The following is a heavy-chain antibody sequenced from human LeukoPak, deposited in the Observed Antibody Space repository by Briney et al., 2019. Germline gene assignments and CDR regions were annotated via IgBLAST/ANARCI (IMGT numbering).Heavy chain of an antibody. CDR1: GFTFSSYG. V-gene: IGHV3-30*18. D-gene: IGHD7-27*01. CDR2: ISFDGINK. J-gene: IGHJ4*02. Sequence: GKSLRLSCAASGFTFSSYGMHWVRQAPGKGLEWVAAISFDGINKYYADSVRGRFPISRDNSKNTVYLQMNSLRAEDTAVYYCAKYSYWGSPPPTSFDYWGQGTLVTVSS. CDR3: AKYSYWGSPPPTSFDY.